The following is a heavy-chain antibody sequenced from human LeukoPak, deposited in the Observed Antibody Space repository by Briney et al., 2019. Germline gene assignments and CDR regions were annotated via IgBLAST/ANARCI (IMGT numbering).Heavy chain of an antibody. J-gene: IGHJ4*02. CDR2: ISASGGST. D-gene: IGHD3-22*01. Sequence: GGSLRLSCAASGFTFSSHAMSWVRQAPGKGLEWVSAISASGGSTSYADSVRGRFTISKDNPKNTLFLQMNSLRAEDTAVYYCAKDRDSSGYYDYWGQGTLVTVSS. V-gene: IGHV3-23*01. CDR1: GFTFSSHA. CDR3: AKDRDSSGYYDY.